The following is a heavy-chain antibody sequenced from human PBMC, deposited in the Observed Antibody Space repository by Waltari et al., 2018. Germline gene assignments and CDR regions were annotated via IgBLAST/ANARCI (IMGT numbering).Heavy chain of an antibody. D-gene: IGHD1-1*01. Sequence: QVQLQQWGAGLLKPSETLSLTCAVYGGSFSGYSWSWIRQPPGKGLEWIGEINHSGSTNYNPSLKSRVTISVDTSKNQFSLKLSSVTAADTAVYYCARSSKRNSRYYYYMDVWGKGTTVTVSS. CDR3: ARSSKRNSRYYYYMDV. CDR2: INHSGST. CDR1: GGSFSGYS. V-gene: IGHV4-34*01. J-gene: IGHJ6*03.